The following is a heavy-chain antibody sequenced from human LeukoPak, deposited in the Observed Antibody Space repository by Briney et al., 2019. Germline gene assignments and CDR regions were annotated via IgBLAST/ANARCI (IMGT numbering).Heavy chain of an antibody. V-gene: IGHV4-34*01. CDR2: INDSGSS. D-gene: IGHD3-16*01. Sequence: SETLSLTCAVYGGSFSGYYWSWIRQPPGKGLEWIGEINDSGSSNYSPSLKSRVTISVDASKNQFSLTLSSVTAADTAVYYCARLPTDYDYVWRSSYWGQGTLVTVSS. CDR3: ARLPTDYDYVWRSSY. CDR1: GGSFSGYY. J-gene: IGHJ4*02.